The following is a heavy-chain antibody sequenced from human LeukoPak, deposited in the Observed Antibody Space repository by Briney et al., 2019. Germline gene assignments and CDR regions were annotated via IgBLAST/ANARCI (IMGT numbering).Heavy chain of an antibody. Sequence: SETLSLTCAVSGGTFRGFFWSWIRQPPGKGPAWIGEIDHSGSTNYDPSLESRVTLSVDTSKNQVSLTLNSVTAADTAVYYCARGLRFHNGSGNWFDLWGQGTLVTVSS. D-gene: IGHD3-10*01. CDR2: IDHSGST. CDR1: GGTFRGFF. V-gene: IGHV4-34*01. J-gene: IGHJ5*02. CDR3: ARGLRFHNGSGNWFDL.